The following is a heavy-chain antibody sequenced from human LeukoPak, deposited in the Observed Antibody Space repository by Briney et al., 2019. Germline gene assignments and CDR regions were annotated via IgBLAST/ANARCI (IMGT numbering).Heavy chain of an antibody. CDR2: ISSSSSYI. CDR1: GFTFSSYS. J-gene: IGHJ4*02. CDR3: ARGGYCSGGSCFLLFPLDK. D-gene: IGHD2-15*01. V-gene: IGHV3-21*01. Sequence: GGSLRLSCAASGFTFSSYSMNWVRQAPGKGLEWVSSISSSSSYIYYADSVKGRFTISRDNAKNSLYLQMNSLRAEDTAVYYCARGGYCSGGSCFLLFPLDKWGQGTLVTVSS.